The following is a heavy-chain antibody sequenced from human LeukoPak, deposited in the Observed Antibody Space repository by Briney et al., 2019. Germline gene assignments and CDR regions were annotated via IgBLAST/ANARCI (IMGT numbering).Heavy chain of an antibody. J-gene: IGHJ6*04. Sequence: SVXVSCXAXGGTFIIYAISWVRQAPGQGLEWXXXXXXXXGTANYAQKFQGRVTITADETTSKANMELSSLRSEDTAVYYCHYGSGSYYNVGGYYYYGMDVWGKGTTVTVSS. V-gene: IGHV1-69*13. CDR2: XXXXXGTA. CDR1: GGTFIIYA. CDR3: HYGSGSYYNVGGYYYYGMDV. D-gene: IGHD3-10*01.